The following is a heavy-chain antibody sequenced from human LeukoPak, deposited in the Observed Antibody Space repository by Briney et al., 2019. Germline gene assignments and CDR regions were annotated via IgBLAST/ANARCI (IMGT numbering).Heavy chain of an antibody. Sequence: ASETLSLTCAVYGGSFSGYYWSWIRQPPGKGLEWVANIKQDGSEKYYVDSVKGRFTISRDNAKNSLYLQMNSLRAEDTAMYYCARDDHTSSSNWGQGTLVTVSS. D-gene: IGHD5-18*01. CDR1: GGSFSGYY. CDR2: IKQDGSEK. V-gene: IGHV3-7*03. J-gene: IGHJ4*02. CDR3: ARDDHTSSSN.